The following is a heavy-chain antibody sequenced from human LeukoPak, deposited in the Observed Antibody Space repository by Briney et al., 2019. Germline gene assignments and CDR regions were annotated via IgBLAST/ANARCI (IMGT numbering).Heavy chain of an antibody. CDR2: IYWNDDK. CDR3: AHSPEIGLRYFGWLFFDY. D-gene: IGHD3-9*01. Sequence: SGPTLVNPTQTLTLTCTFSGFSLSTSGVGVGWIRQPPGKALEWLALIYWNDDKRYSPSLKSRLTITKDTSKNQVVLTMTNMDPVDTATYYCAHSPEIGLRYFGWLFFDYWGQGTLVTVSS. CDR1: GFSLSTSGVG. J-gene: IGHJ4*02. V-gene: IGHV2-5*01.